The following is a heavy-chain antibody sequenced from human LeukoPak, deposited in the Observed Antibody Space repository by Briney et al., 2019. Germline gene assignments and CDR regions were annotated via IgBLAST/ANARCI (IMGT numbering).Heavy chain of an antibody. CDR2: ITSRSSYM. CDR1: GFTFSDYS. D-gene: IGHD3-9*01. V-gene: IGHV3-21*01. J-gene: IGHJ4*02. Sequence: PGGSLRLSCAASGFTFSDYSLNWVRQAPGKGLEWVSSITSRSSYMYYGDSVKGRFTISRDNAKNSLYLQMNNLRDEDTAVYYCAREILSGYSDYWGQGTLVTVSS. CDR3: AREILSGYSDY.